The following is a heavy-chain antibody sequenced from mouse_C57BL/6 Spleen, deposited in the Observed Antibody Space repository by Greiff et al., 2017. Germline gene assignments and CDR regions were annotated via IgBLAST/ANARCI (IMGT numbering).Heavy chain of an antibody. CDR3: ARSQGRAMDY. V-gene: IGHV1-50*01. J-gene: IGHJ4*01. CDR1: GYTFTSYW. CDR2: IDPSDSCT. Sequence: VQLQQPGAELVKPGASVKLSCKASGYTFTSYWMQWVKQRPGQGLEWIGEIDPSDSCTNYNQKVKGKATLTVDTSYSTAYMQLSSLTSEDSAVYYCARSQGRAMDYWGQGTSVTVSS.